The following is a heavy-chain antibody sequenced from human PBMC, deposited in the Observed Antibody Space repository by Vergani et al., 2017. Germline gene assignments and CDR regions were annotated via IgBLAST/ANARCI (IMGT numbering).Heavy chain of an antibody. Sequence: QVPLVQSGAEVKKPGSSVKVSCKASGGTFSSYSISCVRQAPGQGLEWMGGILPILGTANYAQKFQGRVTITAAESTSTAYMELSSLSSEVTTVYYCASRDITIFGVVIIRGYYYYGMDVWGQGTTVTVSS. V-gene: IGHV1-69*01. CDR1: GGTFSSYS. CDR2: ILPILGTA. CDR3: ASRDITIFGVVIIRGYYYYGMDV. J-gene: IGHJ6*02. D-gene: IGHD3-3*01.